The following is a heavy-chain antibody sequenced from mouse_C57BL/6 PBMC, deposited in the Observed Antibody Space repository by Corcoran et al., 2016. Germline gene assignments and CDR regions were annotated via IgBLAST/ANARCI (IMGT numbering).Heavy chain of an antibody. D-gene: IGHD1-1*01. J-gene: IGHJ2*01. CDR1: GYAFSSYW. Sequence: VQLQQSGAELVKPGASVKISCKASGYAFSSYWMNWVKQRPGKGLEWIGQIYPGDGDTNYNGKFKGKATLTADKSSSTVYMQLSSLTSEDSAVYFCARRYYYGSSYDFDYWGQGTTLTVSS. V-gene: IGHV1-80*01. CDR2: IYPGDGDT. CDR3: ARRYYYGSSYDFDY.